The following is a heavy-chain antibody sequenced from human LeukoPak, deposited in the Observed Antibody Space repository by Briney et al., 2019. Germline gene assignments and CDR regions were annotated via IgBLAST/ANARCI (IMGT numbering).Heavy chain of an antibody. J-gene: IGHJ4*02. CDR2: ISAYNGNT. V-gene: IGHV1-18*01. D-gene: IGHD3-22*01. CDR3: ARDLGRQYYYDSSGYYYTFDY. Sequence: GASVTVSCKASGYTFTSYGISWVRQAPGQGLEWMGWISAYNGNTNYAQKLQGRVTMTTDTSTSIAYMELRSLRSDDTAVYYCARDLGRQYYYDSSGYYYTFDYWGQGTLVTVSS. CDR1: GYTFTSYG.